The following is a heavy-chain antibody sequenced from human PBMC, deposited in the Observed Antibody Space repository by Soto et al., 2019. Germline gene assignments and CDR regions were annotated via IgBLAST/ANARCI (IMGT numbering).Heavy chain of an antibody. Sequence: QVQLQESGPGLVKPSETLSLTCTVSGGSISSYYWSWIRQPPGKGLEWIGYIFYSGGTNYNPSIKSRVTIPVDTSKNQFSLKLSSVTAADTAVYYCAKSRPNYYYDYGMDVWGQGTTVTVSS. J-gene: IGHJ6*02. CDR3: AKSRPNYYYDYGMDV. CDR2: IFYSGGT. CDR1: GGSISSYY. V-gene: IGHV4-59*01.